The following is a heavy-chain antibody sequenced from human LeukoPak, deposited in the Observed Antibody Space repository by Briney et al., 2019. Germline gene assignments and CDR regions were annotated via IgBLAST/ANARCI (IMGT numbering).Heavy chain of an antibody. Sequence: GESLKISCKGSGYIFNIYWIAWVRQMPGKGLECMGIIYPGDSDTRYSPSFQGQVTISADESISTAYLQWSSLKASDTAMYYCARLTGTAVAGFLDNFWGQGTLVTVSS. CDR3: ARLTGTAVAGFLDNF. J-gene: IGHJ4*02. CDR1: GYIFNIYW. D-gene: IGHD6-19*01. CDR2: IYPGDSDT. V-gene: IGHV5-51*01.